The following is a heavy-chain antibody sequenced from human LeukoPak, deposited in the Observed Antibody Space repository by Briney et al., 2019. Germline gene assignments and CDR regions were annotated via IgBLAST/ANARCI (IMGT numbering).Heavy chain of an antibody. CDR2: INPNSGGT. D-gene: IGHD3-22*01. V-gene: IGHV1-2*02. CDR1: GYTFTGYY. J-gene: IGHJ4*02. Sequence: ASVKVSCKASGYTFTGYYMHWVRQAPGQGLEWMGWINPNSGGTNYAQKFQGRVTMTRDTSISTAYMELSRLRSDDTAVYYCARVYDSSGYSLLYYFDYWGQATLVTVSS. CDR3: ARVYDSSGYSLLYYFDY.